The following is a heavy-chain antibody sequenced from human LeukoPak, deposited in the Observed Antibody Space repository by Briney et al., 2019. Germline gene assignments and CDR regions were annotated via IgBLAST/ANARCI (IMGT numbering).Heavy chain of an antibody. J-gene: IGHJ4*02. CDR1: GGSISSYY. CDR3: ARHCSSPSCYLGYFDY. Sequence: SETLSLTCTVSGGSISSYYWSWIRQPPGKGLEWIGYMYYSGSTYYNPSLKSRVTISVDTSKNQFSLKLSSVTAADTAVYYCARHCSSPSCYLGYFDYWGQGTLVTVSS. V-gene: IGHV4-59*08. D-gene: IGHD2-2*01. CDR2: MYYSGST.